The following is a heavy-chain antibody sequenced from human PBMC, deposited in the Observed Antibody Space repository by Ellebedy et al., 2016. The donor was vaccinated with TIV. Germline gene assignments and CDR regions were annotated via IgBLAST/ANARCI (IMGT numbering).Heavy chain of an antibody. CDR3: ARLKQSRDRSHWYFDL. CDR2: FYVGGTT. V-gene: IGHV4-4*07. J-gene: IGHJ2*01. Sequence: SETLSLXXTVSGDSFTSYYWSWIRQPAGKGLEWIGRFYVGGTTNYNPSLKSRVTLSGGTSKNEFSMNLTSLTAADTAVYYCARLKQSRDRSHWYFDLWGRGTLVTVSS. CDR1: GDSFTSYY. D-gene: IGHD1-14*01.